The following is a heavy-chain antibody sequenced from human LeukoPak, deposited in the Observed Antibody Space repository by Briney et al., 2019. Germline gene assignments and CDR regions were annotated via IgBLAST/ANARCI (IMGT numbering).Heavy chain of an antibody. Sequence: GGSLRLSCAASGFTFETYWMHWVRQAPGKGLEWVSCINGYGSITNYADSVKGRFTISRDNAKNILYLQMNSLRVEDTAVYYCARDDPTVTTGPPVGSWGQGTLVTVSS. CDR2: INGYGSIT. J-gene: IGHJ4*02. CDR1: GFTFETYW. D-gene: IGHD4-17*01. CDR3: ARDDPTVTTGPPVGS. V-gene: IGHV3-74*01.